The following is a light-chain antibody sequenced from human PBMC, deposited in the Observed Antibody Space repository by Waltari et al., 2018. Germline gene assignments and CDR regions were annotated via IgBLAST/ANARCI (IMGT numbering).Light chain of an antibody. J-gene: IGKJ3*01. Sequence: DIVMTQSPDSLAVSLGERATIYSNSSPSVIYRSNNKNYLAWYNQKPGQPPTLIINWASTRESWVPDRFSGSGSGTYFTLTISSLQAEDVAVYYCQQYYITPFTFGPGTKLEIK. CDR3: QQYYITPFT. CDR1: PSVIYRSNNKNY. V-gene: IGKV4-1*01. CDR2: WAS.